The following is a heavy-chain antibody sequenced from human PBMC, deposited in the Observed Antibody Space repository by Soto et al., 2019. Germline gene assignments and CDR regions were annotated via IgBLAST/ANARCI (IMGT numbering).Heavy chain of an antibody. CDR3: AKDSSETGYRSSWYHDAFDI. J-gene: IGHJ3*02. D-gene: IGHD6-13*01. V-gene: IGHV3-48*03. CDR1: GFTFSSDE. Sequence: PGGSLRLSCAASGFTFSSDEMNWVRQAPGKGLEWVSSISSSGSNIYYADSVKGRFTISRDNSKNTLYLQMNSLRAEDTAVYYCAKDSSETGYRSSWYHDAFDIWGQGTMVTISS. CDR2: ISSSGSNI.